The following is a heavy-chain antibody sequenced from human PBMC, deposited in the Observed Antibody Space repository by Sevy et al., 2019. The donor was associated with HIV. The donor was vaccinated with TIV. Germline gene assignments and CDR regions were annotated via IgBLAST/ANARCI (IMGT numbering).Heavy chain of an antibody. CDR3: TRWKGLQSIFDF. V-gene: IGHV3-49*04. D-gene: IGHD2-21*01. CDR1: GFTFGDYT. J-gene: IGHJ4*02. Sequence: GSLRLSCTASGFTFGDYTMNWVRQAPVKGLEWVAFLKNKASGGTVDHAASVKGRFTISRDDSKSIVYLQMNDLKTEDTAVYYCTRWKGLQSIFDFWGQGVLVTVSS. CDR2: LKNKASGGTV.